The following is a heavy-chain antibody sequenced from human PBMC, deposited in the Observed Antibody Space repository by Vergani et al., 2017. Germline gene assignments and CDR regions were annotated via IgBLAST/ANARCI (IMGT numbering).Heavy chain of an antibody. CDR2: IRSDESRR. Sequence: VDLVESGGGLAQPGGSLRLSCEASGITFWKFGMHWVRQGPGKGLEWVASIRSDESRRYYGDSMEGPFTISRDNSKNTLYLQMKSLRPEDTAVYYCAKEGGGYCSGGTCYPEYWGQGTLVIVSS. CDR3: AKEGGGYCSGGTCYPEY. V-gene: IGHV3-30*02. J-gene: IGHJ4*02. CDR1: GITFWKFG. D-gene: IGHD2-15*01.